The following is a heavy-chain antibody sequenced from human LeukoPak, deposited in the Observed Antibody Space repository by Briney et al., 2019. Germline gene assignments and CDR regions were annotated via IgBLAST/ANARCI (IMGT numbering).Heavy chain of an antibody. D-gene: IGHD2-8*01. J-gene: IGHJ3*02. CDR1: GFTFSSYG. Sequence: GGSLRLSCAASGFTFSSYGMHWVRQAPGKGLEWVAFIRYDGSNKYYADSVKGRFTISRDNAKNSLYLQMNSLRAEDTAVYYRARERGVDRAFDIWGQGTMVTVSS. CDR2: IRYDGSNK. CDR3: ARERGVDRAFDI. V-gene: IGHV3-30*02.